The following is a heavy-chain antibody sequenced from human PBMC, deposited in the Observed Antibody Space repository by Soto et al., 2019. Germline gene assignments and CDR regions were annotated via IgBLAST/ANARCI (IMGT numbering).Heavy chain of an antibody. D-gene: IGHD3-3*01. V-gene: IGHV1-46*03. CDR2: INPSGGST. CDR3: ARDRVFGVVSQPYMDV. CDR1: GYTFTSYY. Sequence: ASVKVSCKASGYTFTSYYMHWVRQAPGQGLEWMGIINPSGGSTSYAQKFQGRVTMTRDTSTSTVYMELSRLRSEDTAVYYCARDRVFGVVSQPYMDVWGKGTTVTVSS. J-gene: IGHJ6*03.